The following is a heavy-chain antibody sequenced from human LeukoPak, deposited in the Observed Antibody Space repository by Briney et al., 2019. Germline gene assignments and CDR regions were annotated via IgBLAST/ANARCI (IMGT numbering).Heavy chain of an antibody. CDR1: GGTFSSYA. Sequence: SVKVSCKASGGTFSSYAISWVRQAPGQGLEWMGGIIPIFGTANYAQKFQGRVTITADKSTSTAYMELSSLRSEDTAVYYCAREIRTYYYDSSGYYVTKNYFDYWGQGTLVTVSS. D-gene: IGHD3-22*01. V-gene: IGHV1-69*06. CDR2: IIPIFGTA. CDR3: AREIRTYYYDSSGYYVTKNYFDY. J-gene: IGHJ4*02.